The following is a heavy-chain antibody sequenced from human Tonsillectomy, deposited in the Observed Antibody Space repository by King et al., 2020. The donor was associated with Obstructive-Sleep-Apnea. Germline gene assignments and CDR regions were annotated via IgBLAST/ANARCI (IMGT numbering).Heavy chain of an antibody. V-gene: IGHV3-64D*06. Sequence: VQLVESGGGLVQPGGSLRLSCSASGFTFSSYAMHWVRQAPGKGLEYVSAISSNGGSTYYADSVKGRFTISRDNSKNTLYLQMSSLRAEDTAVYYCVKGLRLLEWLLFAEYFQHWGQGTLVTVSS. CDR3: VKGLRLLEWLLFAEYFQH. CDR2: ISSNGGST. J-gene: IGHJ1*01. CDR1: GFTFSSYA. D-gene: IGHD3-3*01.